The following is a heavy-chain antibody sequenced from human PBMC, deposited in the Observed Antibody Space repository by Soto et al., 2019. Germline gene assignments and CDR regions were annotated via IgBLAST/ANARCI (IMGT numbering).Heavy chain of an antibody. CDR1: GFTFSRYN. CDR2: ISSSSSTI. CDR3: GGDSSGYYYPDVFDI. Sequence: GSLRLSCAASGFTFSRYNINWVRQAPGKGLEWVSYISSSSSTIYYADSVKGRFTISRDNAKNSLYLQMNSLRDEDTAVYYCGGDSSGYYYPDVFDIWGQGTMVTVS. J-gene: IGHJ3*02. V-gene: IGHV3-48*02. D-gene: IGHD3-22*01.